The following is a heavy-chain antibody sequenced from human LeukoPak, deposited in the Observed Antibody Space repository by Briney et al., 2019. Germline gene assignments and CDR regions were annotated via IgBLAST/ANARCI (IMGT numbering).Heavy chain of an antibody. CDR1: GFSFSNYW. J-gene: IGHJ4*02. CDR3: ASGGYSFGY. V-gene: IGHV3-7*03. D-gene: IGHD5-18*01. CDR2: IKQDGSEK. Sequence: GGSLRLSCAASGFSFSNYWMNWVRQAPGKGLEWVANIKQDGSEKYYVDSVKGRFTISRDNAKNSLYLQMSSLRAEDTAVYYCASGGYSFGYWGQGTLVTVSS.